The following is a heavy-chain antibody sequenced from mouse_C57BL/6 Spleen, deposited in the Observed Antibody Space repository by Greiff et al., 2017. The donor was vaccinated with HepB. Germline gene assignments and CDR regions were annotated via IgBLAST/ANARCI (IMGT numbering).Heavy chain of an antibody. CDR2: IYPGGGYT. Sequence: VQLQQSGAELVRPGTSVKMSCKASGYTFTNYWIGWAKQRPGHGLEWIGDIYPGGGYTNYNEKFKGKATLTADKSSSTAYMQFSSLTSEDSAIYYCARWDGSSSYYFDYWGQGTTLTVSS. D-gene: IGHD1-1*01. V-gene: IGHV1-63*01. J-gene: IGHJ2*01. CDR3: ARWDGSSSYYFDY. CDR1: GYTFTNYW.